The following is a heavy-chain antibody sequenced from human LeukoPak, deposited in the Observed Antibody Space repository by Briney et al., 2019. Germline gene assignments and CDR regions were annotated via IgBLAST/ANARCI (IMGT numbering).Heavy chain of an antibody. CDR1: GYTFTSYD. CDR3: AALYDSSGSLGY. J-gene: IGHJ4*02. CDR2: MNPNSGNT. V-gene: IGHV1-8*03. Sequence: ASVKVSCKASGYTFTSYDINWVRQATGQGLEWMGWMNPNSGNTGYAQKFQGGVTITRNTSISTAYMELSSLRSEDTAVYYCAALYDSSGSLGYWGQGTLVTVSS. D-gene: IGHD3-22*01.